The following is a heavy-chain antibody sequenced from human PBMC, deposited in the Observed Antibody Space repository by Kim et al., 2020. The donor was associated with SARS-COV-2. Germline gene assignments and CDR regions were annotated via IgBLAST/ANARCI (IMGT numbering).Heavy chain of an antibody. D-gene: IGHD2-21*02. Sequence: SETLSLTCTVSGGSISSGGYYWSWIRQHPGKGLEWIGYIYYSGSTYYNPSLKSRVTISVDTSKNQFSLKLSSVTAADTAVYYCARSLTYCGGDCYSGYWFDPWGQGTLVTVSS. CDR1: GGSISSGGYY. CDR3: ARSLTYCGGDCYSGYWFDP. CDR2: IYYSGST. V-gene: IGHV4-31*03. J-gene: IGHJ5*02.